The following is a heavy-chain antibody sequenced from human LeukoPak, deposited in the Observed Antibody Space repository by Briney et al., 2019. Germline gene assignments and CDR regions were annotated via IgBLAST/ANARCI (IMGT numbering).Heavy chain of an antibody. CDR3: ARDGYSYDSSVYTFDY. J-gene: IGHJ4*01. Sequence: SVKVSCKASGGTFSSYAISWVRQAPGQGLEWMGGIIPIFGTANYAQKFQGRVTITADESTSTAYMYLRSLRSADTAVYYCARDGYSYDSSVYTFDYGGQEPWSPSPQ. V-gene: IGHV1-69*01. CDR2: IIPIFGTA. D-gene: IGHD3-22*01. CDR1: GGTFSSYA.